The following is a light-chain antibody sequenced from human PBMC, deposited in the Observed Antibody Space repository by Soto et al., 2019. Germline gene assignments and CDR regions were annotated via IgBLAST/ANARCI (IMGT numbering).Light chain of an antibody. J-gene: IGKJ4*01. CDR2: DAS. Sequence: DIQRTQYPSTLSSSVGDRVTITCRASQSISRWLAWYQQKPGKAPKLLIYDASSLESGVPSRFSGSGSGTEFTLTISSLQPDDFATHHCQQYNSGSGVTFCGGTKVDI. CDR1: QSISRW. CDR3: QQYNSGSGVT. V-gene: IGKV1-5*01.